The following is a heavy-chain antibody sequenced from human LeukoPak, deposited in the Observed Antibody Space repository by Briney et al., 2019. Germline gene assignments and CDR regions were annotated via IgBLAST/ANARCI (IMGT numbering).Heavy chain of an antibody. J-gene: IGHJ4*02. V-gene: IGHV3-21*01. D-gene: IGHD1-26*01. CDR1: GFTFSSYS. Sequence: GGSLRLSCAASGFTFSSYSMNWVRQAPGKGLEWVSSISSSSSYIYYADSVKGRFIISRDNSKNTLYLQMNSLRAEDTAVYYCARYSGTFSNSYFDCWGQGTLVTVSS. CDR2: ISSSSSYI. CDR3: ARYSGTFSNSYFDC.